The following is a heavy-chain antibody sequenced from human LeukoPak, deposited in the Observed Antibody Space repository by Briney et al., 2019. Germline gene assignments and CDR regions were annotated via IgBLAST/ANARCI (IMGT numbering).Heavy chain of an antibody. CDR1: GGTFSSYA. V-gene: IGHV1-69*01. Sequence: ASVKVSCKASGGTFSSYAISWVRQAPGQGLEWMGGIIPIFGTANYAQKFQGRVTITADESTSTAYMELSSLRSEDTAVYYCARGPRVGNTQIFATGGQEPLVPV. CDR2: IIPIFGTA. CDR3: ARGPRVGNTQIFAT. J-gene: IGHJ4*02. D-gene: IGHD3-3*01.